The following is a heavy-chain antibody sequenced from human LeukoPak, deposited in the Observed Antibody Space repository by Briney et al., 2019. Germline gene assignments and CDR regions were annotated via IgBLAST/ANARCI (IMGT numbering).Heavy chain of an antibody. CDR3: AKSVRRGFDY. V-gene: IGHV3-23*01. D-gene: IGHD5-12*01. Sequence: GGSLRLSCEASGFTFSTYAMSWVRQAPGKGLEWVSAISGSGGSTYYADSVKGRFTISRDNSKNTLYLQMNSLRAEDTAVYYCAKSVRRGFDYWGQGTLVTVSS. CDR1: GFTFSTYA. J-gene: IGHJ4*02. CDR2: ISGSGGST.